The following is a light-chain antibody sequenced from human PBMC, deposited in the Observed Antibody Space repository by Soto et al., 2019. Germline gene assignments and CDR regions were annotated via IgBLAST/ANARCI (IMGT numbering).Light chain of an antibody. CDR2: GVS. CDR1: SSDVGNYNY. J-gene: IGLJ1*01. V-gene: IGLV2-14*03. CDR3: SSYEGGYDL. Sequence: QSVLTQPASVSGSPGQSITISCTGTSSDVGNYNYVSWYQQHPGKAPNLMIFGVSNRPSGVSDRFSGYKSGNTASLTISGLQADDEADYHCSSYEGGYDLFGTGTKLTVL.